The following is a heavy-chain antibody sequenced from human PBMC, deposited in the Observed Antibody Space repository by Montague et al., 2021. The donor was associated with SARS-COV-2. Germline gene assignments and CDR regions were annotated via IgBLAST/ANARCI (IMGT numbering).Heavy chain of an antibody. CDR2: MFTSGST. CDR3: VVVPLGRRGRGFDY. J-gene: IGHJ4*02. CDR1: GASISNPTYS. V-gene: IGHV4-61*02. Sequence: TLSLTCTVSGASISNPTYSWGWIRQPAGKELEWIGRMFTSGSTPYNPSLKSRVTISVDTSKNQFSLKLSSVTAADTAVYYCVVVPLGRRGRGFDYWGQGTLVTVSS. D-gene: IGHD1-1*01.